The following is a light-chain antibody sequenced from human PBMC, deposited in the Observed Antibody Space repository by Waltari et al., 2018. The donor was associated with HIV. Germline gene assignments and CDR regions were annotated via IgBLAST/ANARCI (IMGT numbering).Light chain of an antibody. CDR2: RNT. Sequence: QSVMTQPPSVSGTPGQGVTITCSGNSSNIGTYYVYWYQQFPPAAPKLLIFRNTRRPSGVPGRFSGSKSGTSASLAISGLRSEDEADYYCATWDDSLNGRGVFGTGTRVTVL. CDR1: SSNIGTYY. CDR3: ATWDDSLNGRGV. V-gene: IGLV1-47*01. J-gene: IGLJ1*01.